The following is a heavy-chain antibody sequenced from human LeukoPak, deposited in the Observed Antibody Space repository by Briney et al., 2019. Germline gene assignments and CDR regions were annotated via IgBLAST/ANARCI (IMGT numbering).Heavy chain of an antibody. Sequence: SETLSLTCTVSGGSIRSYYWSWIRQPPGKGLEWIGYIYYSGSTNYNPSLRSRVTISVDTSKNQFSLKLSSVTAADTAVYYCARDRSGDCSSTSCYQQGPHYYYYGMDVWGQGTTVTVSS. D-gene: IGHD2-2*01. CDR2: IYYSGST. V-gene: IGHV4-59*01. J-gene: IGHJ6*02. CDR1: GGSIRSYY. CDR3: ARDRSGDCSSTSCYQQGPHYYYYGMDV.